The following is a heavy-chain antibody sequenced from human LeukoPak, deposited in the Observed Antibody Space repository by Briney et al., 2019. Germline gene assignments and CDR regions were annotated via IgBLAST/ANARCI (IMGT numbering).Heavy chain of an antibody. CDR2: ISSSSSYI. Sequence: PGGSLRLSCAASGFTFSSYSMNWVRQAPGKGLEWVSSISSSSSYIYYADSVKGRFTISRDNAKNSLYLQMNSLRAEDTAVYYCASGYCSGGSRYSGGFDYWGQGTLVTVSS. CDR1: GFTFSSYS. J-gene: IGHJ4*02. CDR3: ASGYCSGGSRYSGGFDY. D-gene: IGHD2-15*01. V-gene: IGHV3-21*01.